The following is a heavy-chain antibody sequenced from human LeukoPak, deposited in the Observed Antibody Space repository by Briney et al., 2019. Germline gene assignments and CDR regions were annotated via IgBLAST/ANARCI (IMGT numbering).Heavy chain of an antibody. CDR3: AKGVPAALKQVPYFDY. V-gene: IGHV3-30-3*01. CDR2: ISYDGSNK. D-gene: IGHD2-2*01. Sequence: PGGSLRLSCAASGFTFSSYAMHWVRQAPGKGLEWVAVISYDGSNKYYADSVKGRFTISRDNSKNTLYLQMNSLRAEDTAVYYCAKGVPAALKQVPYFDYWGQGTLVTVSS. J-gene: IGHJ4*02. CDR1: GFTFSSYA.